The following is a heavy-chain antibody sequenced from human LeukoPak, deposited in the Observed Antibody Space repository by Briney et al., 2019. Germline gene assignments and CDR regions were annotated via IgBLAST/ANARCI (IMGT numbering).Heavy chain of an antibody. CDR3: AVLVGATNFDY. CDR2: ISGSGGST. V-gene: IGHV3-23*01. J-gene: IGHJ4*02. Sequence: GGSLRLSSAASGFTFSSYAMSWVRQAPGKGLEWVSAISGSGGSTYYADSVKGRFTISRDNSKNTLYLQMNSLRAEDTAVYYCAVLVGATNFDYWGQGTLVTVSS. CDR1: GFTFSSYA. D-gene: IGHD1-26*01.